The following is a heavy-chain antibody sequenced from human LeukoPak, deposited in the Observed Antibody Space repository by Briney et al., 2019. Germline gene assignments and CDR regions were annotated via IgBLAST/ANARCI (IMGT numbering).Heavy chain of an antibody. Sequence: SVKVSCKASGGTFSSYAISWVRQAPGQGLAWMGRIIPILGIANYAQKFQGRVTITADKSTSTAYMELSSLRSEDTAVYYCATAGGDDILTGYYLDYWGQGTLVTVSS. D-gene: IGHD3-9*01. CDR3: ATAGGDDILTGYYLDY. CDR2: IIPILGIA. CDR1: GGTFSSYA. V-gene: IGHV1-69*04. J-gene: IGHJ4*02.